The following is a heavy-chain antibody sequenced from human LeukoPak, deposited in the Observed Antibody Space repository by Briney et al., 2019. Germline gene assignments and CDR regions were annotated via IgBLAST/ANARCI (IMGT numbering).Heavy chain of an antibody. Sequence: ASVKVSCKASGGTFSSYAISWVRQAPGQGLEWMGGIIPIFGTANYAQKFQGRVTITADESTSTAYMELSSLRSEDTAVYYCATDPTPLIELDSYPPESHDFWGQGTPVIVSS. J-gene: IGHJ4*02. CDR3: ATDPTPLIELDSYPPESHDF. V-gene: IGHV1-69*13. CDR2: IIPIFGTA. D-gene: IGHD6-6*01. CDR1: GGTFSSYA.